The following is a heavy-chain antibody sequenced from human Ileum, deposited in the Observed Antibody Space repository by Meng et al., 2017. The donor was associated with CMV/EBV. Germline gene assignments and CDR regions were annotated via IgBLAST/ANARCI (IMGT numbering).Heavy chain of an antibody. CDR1: W. D-gene: IGHD6-13*01. CDR2: SSADGKTT. V-gene: IGHV3-74*01. Sequence: WMHCDRQAAGKELVWVSHSSADGKTTDNADTEKSRFNISRDKTKNTVFMQKYSLTAEDTVLYYCAREKTRNSGRIEAGHEGRFFDYWGQGTLVTVSS. J-gene: IGHJ4*02. CDR3: AREKTRNSGRIEAGHEGRFFDY.